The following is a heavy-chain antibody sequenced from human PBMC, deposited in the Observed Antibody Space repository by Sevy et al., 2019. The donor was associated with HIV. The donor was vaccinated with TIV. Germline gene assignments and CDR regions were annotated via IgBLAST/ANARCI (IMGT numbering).Heavy chain of an antibody. CDR3: AREVRSVQDIVVVPAADYYYYGMDV. CDR1: GYTFTGYY. CDR2: INPNSGGT. D-gene: IGHD2-2*01. V-gene: IGHV1-2*06. Sequence: ASVKVSCKASGYTFTGYYMHWVRQAPGQGLEWMGRINPNSGGTNYAQKFQGRVTMTRDTSISTAYMELSRLRSEDTAVYYCAREVRSVQDIVVVPAADYYYYGMDVWGQGTTVTVSS. J-gene: IGHJ6*02.